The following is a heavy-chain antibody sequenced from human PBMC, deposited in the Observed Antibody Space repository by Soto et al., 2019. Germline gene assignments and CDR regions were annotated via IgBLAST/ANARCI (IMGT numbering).Heavy chain of an antibody. D-gene: IGHD6-13*01. CDR3: ARXLAAAGPTYYYGMDV. CDR2: IDPSDSYI. V-gene: IGHV5-10-1*01. CDR1: GYSFTNYW. J-gene: IGHJ6*02. Sequence: GESLKISCKGSGYSFTNYWISWVRQMPGKGLEWMGRIDPSDSYINYSPPFQGHVTISVDKSISTAYLQWSSLKASDSAMYYCARXLAAAGPTYYYGMDVWGQGTTVTVSS.